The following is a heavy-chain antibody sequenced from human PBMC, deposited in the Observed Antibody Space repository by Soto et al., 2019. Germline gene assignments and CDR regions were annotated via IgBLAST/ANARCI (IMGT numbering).Heavy chain of an antibody. D-gene: IGHD5-18*01. V-gene: IGHV1-46*01. CDR1: GYTFTSYY. CDR3: ARVGGYSYGGVDY. J-gene: IGHJ4*02. Sequence: QVQLVQSGAEVKKPGASVKVSCKASGYTFTSYYMHWVRQAPGQGLEWMGIINPSGGSTTYAQKFXXGXXMTRDTSTSTVYMELSSLSSEDTAVYYCARVGGYSYGGVDYWGQGTLVTVSS. CDR2: INPSGGST.